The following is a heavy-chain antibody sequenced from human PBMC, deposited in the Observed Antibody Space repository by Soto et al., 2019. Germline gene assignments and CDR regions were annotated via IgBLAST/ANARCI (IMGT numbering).Heavy chain of an antibody. CDR2: ISYDGSNK. V-gene: IGHV3-30*18. J-gene: IGHJ5*02. CDR1: GFTFSSYG. CDR3: AKGSVPAAIGGWFDP. D-gene: IGHD2-2*02. Sequence: GGSLRLSCAASGFTFSSYGMHWVRQAPGKGLEWVAVISYDGSNKYYADSVKGRFTISRDNSKNTLYLQMNSLRAEDTAVYYCAKGSVPAAIGGWFDPWGQGALVTVSS.